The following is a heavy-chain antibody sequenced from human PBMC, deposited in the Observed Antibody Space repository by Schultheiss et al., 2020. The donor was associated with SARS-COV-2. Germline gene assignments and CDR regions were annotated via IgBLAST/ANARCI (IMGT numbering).Heavy chain of an antibody. J-gene: IGHJ4*02. CDR3: AKSRAMDDY. CDR1: GFTFSSYS. CDR2: IKQDGSEK. D-gene: IGHD2-2*01. Sequence: GGSLRLSCAASGFTFSSYSMNWVRQAPGKGLEWVANIKQDGSEKYYVDSVKGRFTISRDNAKNSLYLQMNSLRAEDTAVYYCAKSRAMDDYWGQGTLVTVSS. V-gene: IGHV3-7*01.